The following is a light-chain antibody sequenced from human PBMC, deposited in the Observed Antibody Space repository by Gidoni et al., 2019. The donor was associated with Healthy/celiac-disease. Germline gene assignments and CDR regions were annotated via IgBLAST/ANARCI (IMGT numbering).Light chain of an antibody. J-gene: IGKJ5*01. V-gene: IGKV1-33*01. CDR1: QDISNY. CDR2: DAS. Sequence: DIQMTQSPSSLSASVGDRVTITCQASQDISNYLNWYQQKPGKAPKLLIYDASNLETAVPSRFSGSGSVTDFTFSISSLQPEDIATYYCQQFDNLPITFGQGTRLEIK. CDR3: QQFDNLPIT.